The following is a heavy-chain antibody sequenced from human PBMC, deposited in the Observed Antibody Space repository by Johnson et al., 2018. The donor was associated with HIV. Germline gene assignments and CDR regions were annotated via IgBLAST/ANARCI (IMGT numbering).Heavy chain of an antibody. V-gene: IGHV3-30*02. Sequence: QVQLVESGGGVVQPGGSLRLSCAASGFTFSSYGMHWVRQAPGKGLEWVAFIRYDGSNKYYADSVKGRFTISRETLKNTLYLQMNSLRAEDTAVYYSGKDRAVAGKGHDAFDIWGQGTMVTVSS. CDR1: GFTFSSYG. CDR3: GKDRAVAGKGHDAFDI. J-gene: IGHJ3*02. D-gene: IGHD6-19*01. CDR2: IRYDGSNK.